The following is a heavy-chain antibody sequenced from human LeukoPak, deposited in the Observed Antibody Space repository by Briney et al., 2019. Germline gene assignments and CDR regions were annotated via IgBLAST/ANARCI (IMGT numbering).Heavy chain of an antibody. CDR1: GFTFSSYA. J-gene: IGHJ5*02. CDR2: VSGSGGGT. CDR3: AKGAGGGQVDWFDP. D-gene: IGHD2-15*01. Sequence: GGSLRLSCAASGFTFSSYAMMWVRQAPGKGLEWVSTVSGSGGGTYYADSVKGRFTISRDNSKNTLYLQMNSLRGEDTAVYYCAKGAGGGQVDWFDPWGQGTLVTVSS. V-gene: IGHV3-23*01.